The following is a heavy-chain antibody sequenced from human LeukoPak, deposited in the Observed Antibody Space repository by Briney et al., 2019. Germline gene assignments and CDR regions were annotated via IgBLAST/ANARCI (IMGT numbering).Heavy chain of an antibody. CDR3: AREAGLRGASFDY. V-gene: IGHV4-38-2*02. Sequence: SETLSLTCSVSGYSISSGYYWGWIRQPPGKGLEWIGSIYQSGSTSYNPSLKSRVTISVDTSKNQFSLKLSSVTAADTAMYCCAREAGLRGASFDYWGQGTLVTVSS. CDR2: IYQSGST. D-gene: IGHD3-10*01. J-gene: IGHJ4*02. CDR1: GYSISSGYY.